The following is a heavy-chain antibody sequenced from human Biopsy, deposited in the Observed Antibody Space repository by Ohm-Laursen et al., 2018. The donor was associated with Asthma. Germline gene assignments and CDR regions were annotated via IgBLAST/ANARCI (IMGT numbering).Heavy chain of an antibody. CDR1: GYTFISYA. J-gene: IGHJ3*02. Sequence: SVKVSCKASGYTFISYAIHWVRQAPGQRLEWMGWINAGNGDTKYSQKFQGRVTITRDTSASTAYMELSSLRSEDTAVYYCARTYYDFLTGQVIDAFAIWGQGTMVTVSS. CDR3: ARTYYDFLTGQVIDAFAI. CDR2: INAGNGDT. V-gene: IGHV1-3*01. D-gene: IGHD3-9*01.